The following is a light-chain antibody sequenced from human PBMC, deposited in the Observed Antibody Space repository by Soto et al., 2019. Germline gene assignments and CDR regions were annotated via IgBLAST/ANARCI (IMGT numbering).Light chain of an antibody. Sequence: DIVMTQSPDSLAVSLGERATINCRSSQRVLYSSDNKNYLAWYQQKPGQPTKLLLLWASARESGVPDRCSGSGYATYFTLTISSLPREDVAVYYCQQYYSPPRSFGGGTKVEIK. CDR2: WAS. V-gene: IGKV4-1*01. CDR1: QRVLYSSDNKNY. J-gene: IGKJ4*01. CDR3: QQYYSPPRS.